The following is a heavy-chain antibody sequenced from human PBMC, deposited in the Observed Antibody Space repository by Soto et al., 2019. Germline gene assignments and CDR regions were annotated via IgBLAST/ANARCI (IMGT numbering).Heavy chain of an antibody. V-gene: IGHV3-23*01. J-gene: IGHJ4*02. Sequence: EVHLLESGGGLGQPGGSLRLSCAASGFTFSDYSMSWVRQTPERGLEWVSTLTRGGTSYYADSVQGRFTVSRDNSKNTVSLQMHSLRSEDTALYYCTKRATTVPTPGNYFDSWGQGTLVTVSS. CDR3: TKRATTVPTPGNYFDS. D-gene: IGHD1-1*01. CDR1: GFTFSDYS. CDR2: LTRGGTS.